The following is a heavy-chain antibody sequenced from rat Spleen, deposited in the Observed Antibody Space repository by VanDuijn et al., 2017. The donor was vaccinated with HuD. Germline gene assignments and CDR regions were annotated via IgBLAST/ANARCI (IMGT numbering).Heavy chain of an antibody. V-gene: IGHV5S10*01. Sequence: EVQLVESGGGLVQPGGSLKFSCAASGFTFSDYNMAWVRQAPKKGLEWVATIIYDGSRTYYRDSVKGRFTISRDNAKSTLYLQMDSLRSEDTATYFCARDIYGGYSELGYFAYWGQGTLVTVSS. CDR3: ARDIYGGYSELGYFAY. CDR2: IIYDGSRT. D-gene: IGHD1-11*01. CDR1: GFTFSDYN. J-gene: IGHJ3*01.